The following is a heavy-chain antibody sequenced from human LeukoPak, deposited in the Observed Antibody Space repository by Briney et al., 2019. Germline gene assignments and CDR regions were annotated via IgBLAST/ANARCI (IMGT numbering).Heavy chain of an antibody. Sequence: GGSLRLSCAASGLTFSSYWMTWVRQAPGKGLEWVASIKQDGSEKFYVDSVKGRFTISRDNAKNSLYLQMNTLRAEDTAVYYCEGAFDIWGQGTMVTVSS. CDR2: IKQDGSEK. CDR1: GLTFSSYW. CDR3: EGAFDI. V-gene: IGHV3-7*03. J-gene: IGHJ3*02.